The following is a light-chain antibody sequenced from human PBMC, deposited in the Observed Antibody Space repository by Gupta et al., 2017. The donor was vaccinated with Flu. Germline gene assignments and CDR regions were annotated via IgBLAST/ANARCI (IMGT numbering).Light chain of an antibody. Sequence: SYELTQPPSVSVSPGHPARTPCSGDKLGDKYACWYQQKPGQSPVLVIYQDSKRPSGIPERFSGSNSGNTATLTISGTQAMDEADYYCQAWDSSTVVFGGGTKLTVL. V-gene: IGLV3-1*01. J-gene: IGLJ2*01. CDR3: QAWDSSTVV. CDR2: QDS. CDR1: KLGDKY.